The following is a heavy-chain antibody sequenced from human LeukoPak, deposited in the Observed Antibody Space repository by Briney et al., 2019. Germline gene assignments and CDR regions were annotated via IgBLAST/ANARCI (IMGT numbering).Heavy chain of an antibody. J-gene: IGHJ4*02. CDR2: IIPIFGTA. V-gene: IGHV1-69*13. D-gene: IGHD5-18*01. CDR1: GGTFSSYA. Sequence: ASVKVSCMASGGTFSSYAISWVRQAPGQGLEWMGGIIPIFGTANYAQKFQGRVTITADESTSTAYMELNNLRSEDTAVYYCARHVGGPPSYGRNLGYFDYWGQGTLVTVSS. CDR3: ARHVGGPPSYGRNLGYFDY.